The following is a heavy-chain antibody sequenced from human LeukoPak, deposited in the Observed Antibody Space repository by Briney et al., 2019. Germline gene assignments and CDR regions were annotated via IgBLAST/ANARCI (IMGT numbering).Heavy chain of an antibody. CDR2: ISGSSSNI. D-gene: IGHD5-12*01. Sequence: PGGSLRLSCAASEFTFSSYSMNWVRQAPGKGLEWVSYISGSSSNIYYAESVKGRFTISRDNAKNSLYLQMNSLRDEDTAVYYCASPHSGYRWGLGTLVTVSS. CDR3: ASPHSGYR. V-gene: IGHV3-48*02. CDR1: EFTFSSYS. J-gene: IGHJ5*02.